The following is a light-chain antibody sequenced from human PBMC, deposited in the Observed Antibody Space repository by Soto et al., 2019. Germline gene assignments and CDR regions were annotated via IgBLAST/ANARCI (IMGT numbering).Light chain of an antibody. Sequence: DIQMTQSPSSLSASVGDRVTITCRASQNIRSYLNWYQQTPGKAPKLLIYAAYSLQSGVPSRFSGGGSGTNCTLSISSLQHEDFAAYYCQQSSSTPYTFGQGTKMEIK. V-gene: IGKV1-39*01. CDR3: QQSSSTPYT. J-gene: IGKJ2*01. CDR2: AAY. CDR1: QNIRSY.